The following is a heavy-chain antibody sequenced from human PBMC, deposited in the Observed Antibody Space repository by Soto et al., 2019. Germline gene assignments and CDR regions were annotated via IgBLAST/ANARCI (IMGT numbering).Heavy chain of an antibody. V-gene: IGHV3-66*01. Sequence: EVQVVESGGGLVQPGGSLRLSCAASGFTVSSSYMSWVRQAPGKGPEWGSILYSGGAAYYADSVQGRFTISRDNSKNTLYLQMNSLRAEDTAVYYCARDAPYTSSHFWGQGTPVTVSS. CDR3: ARDAPYTSSHF. CDR1: GFTVSSSY. D-gene: IGHD6-6*01. CDR2: LYSGGAA. J-gene: IGHJ4*02.